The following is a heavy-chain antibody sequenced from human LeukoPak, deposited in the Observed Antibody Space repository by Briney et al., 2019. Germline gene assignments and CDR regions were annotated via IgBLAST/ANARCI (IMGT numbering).Heavy chain of an antibody. D-gene: IGHD6-6*01. CDR1: GFTFSSYA. J-gene: IGHJ4*02. CDR3: AKDRSRGSSSVFDY. Sequence: PGGSLRPSCAASGFTFSSYAMNWVRQAPGKGLEWVSAISGSGGSTYCADSVKGRFTISRDNSKNTLYLQMNSLRAEDTAVYYCAKDRSRGSSSVFDYWGQGTLVTVSS. V-gene: IGHV3-23*01. CDR2: ISGSGGST.